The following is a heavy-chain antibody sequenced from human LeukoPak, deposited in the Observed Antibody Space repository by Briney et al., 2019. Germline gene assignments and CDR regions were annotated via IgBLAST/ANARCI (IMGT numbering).Heavy chain of an antibody. V-gene: IGHV3-30*02. J-gene: IGHJ4*02. CDR3: AKVGTVPPDY. CDR2: IRYDGSNK. CDR1: GFTFSIYG. Sequence: GGSLRLSCAASGFTFSIYGMHWVRQAPGKGLEGVAFIRYDGSNKYYADSVKGRFTISRDNSKNTLYLQMNSLSAEDKAVYYCAKVGTVPPDYWGQGNLVPVSS. D-gene: IGHD4-17*01.